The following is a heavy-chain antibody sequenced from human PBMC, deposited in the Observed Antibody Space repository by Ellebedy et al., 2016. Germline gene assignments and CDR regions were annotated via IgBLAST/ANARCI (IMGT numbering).Heavy chain of an antibody. V-gene: IGHV3-11*04. J-gene: IGHJ3*01. CDR1: GFSFSDYY. D-gene: IGHD7-27*01. CDR2: ISNSGDMT. Sequence: GESLKISXAASGFSFSDYYMSWIRQAPGKGLEWVSYISNSGDMTFYADAVKGRFTIDRDNAMKSLYLQMNSLRAGDTAVYYCARETGEWDPFDVWGQGTMVTVSS. CDR3: ARETGEWDPFDV.